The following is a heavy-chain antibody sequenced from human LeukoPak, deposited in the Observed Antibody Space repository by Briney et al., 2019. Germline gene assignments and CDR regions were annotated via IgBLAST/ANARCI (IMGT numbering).Heavy chain of an antibody. CDR1: GGPISSYY. D-gene: IGHD4-17*01. J-gene: IGHJ3*02. V-gene: IGHV4-59*01. CDR3: AREGYGDYVGAFDI. Sequence: TPSETLSLTCTVSGGPISSYYWSWIRQPPGKGLEWIGYIYYSGSTNYNPSLKSRVTISVDTSKNQFSLRLSSVTAADTAVYYCAREGYGDYVGAFDIWGQGTMVTVSS. CDR2: IYYSGST.